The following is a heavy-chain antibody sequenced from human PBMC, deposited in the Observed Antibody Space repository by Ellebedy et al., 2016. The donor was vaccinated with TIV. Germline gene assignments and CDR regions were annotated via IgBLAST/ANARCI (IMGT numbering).Heavy chain of an antibody. D-gene: IGHD6-13*01. Sequence: MPGGSLRLSCTVSGGSISSYYWSWIRQPPGKGLEWIWYIYYSGSTNYNPSLKSRVTISVDTSKNQFSLKLSSVTAADTAVYYCARGPRSIAAAYYYGMDVWGQGTTVTVSS. CDR2: IYYSGST. V-gene: IGHV4-59*01. CDR1: GGSISSYY. J-gene: IGHJ6*02. CDR3: ARGPRSIAAAYYYGMDV.